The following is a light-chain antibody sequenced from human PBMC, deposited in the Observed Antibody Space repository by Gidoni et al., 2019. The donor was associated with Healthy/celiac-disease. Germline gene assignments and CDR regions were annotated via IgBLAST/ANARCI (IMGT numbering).Light chain of an antibody. V-gene: IGKV3-11*01. Sequence: ELVLTQSPATLSLSPGEGATISCRTSESVSSYLAWYQQKPVQAPRLLIYDASNRATGIPARFSGIVSGTDFTLTISSLEPEDFAVYYFQQRSNWPVTFGPGTKVDIK. CDR3: QQRSNWPVT. CDR1: ESVSSY. J-gene: IGKJ3*01. CDR2: DAS.